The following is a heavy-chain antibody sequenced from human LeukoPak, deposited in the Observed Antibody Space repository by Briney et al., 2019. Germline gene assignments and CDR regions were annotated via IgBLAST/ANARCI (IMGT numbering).Heavy chain of an antibody. CDR1: GYTFTSYA. Sequence: ASVKVSCKASGYTFTSYAMHWVRQAPGQRLEWMGWINAGNGNIKYSQKFQGRVTITRDTSASTAYMELSSLRSEDTAVYYCARAGTGGGNFKVTNAFDIWGQGTMVTVSS. J-gene: IGHJ3*02. CDR3: ARAGTGGGNFKVTNAFDI. V-gene: IGHV1-3*01. D-gene: IGHD4-23*01. CDR2: INAGNGNI.